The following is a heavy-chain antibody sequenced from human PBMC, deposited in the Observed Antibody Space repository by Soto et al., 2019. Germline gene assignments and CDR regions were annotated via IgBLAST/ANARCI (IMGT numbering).Heavy chain of an antibody. CDR1: GGTFVRHV. CDR3: ATPACAATWCSPSHNLDH. J-gene: IGHJ4*02. Sequence: QVQLVQSGAEVKKPESSVKASCKTSGGTFVRHVISWVRQAPGQGPEWMGKINPLSGISNYAQKFQDRVTFTADTDSSTAYMELSSLRSDDTAVYYCATPACAATWCSPSHNLDHWGQGTLVTVSS. CDR2: INPLSGIS. D-gene: IGHD2-2*01. V-gene: IGHV1-69*09.